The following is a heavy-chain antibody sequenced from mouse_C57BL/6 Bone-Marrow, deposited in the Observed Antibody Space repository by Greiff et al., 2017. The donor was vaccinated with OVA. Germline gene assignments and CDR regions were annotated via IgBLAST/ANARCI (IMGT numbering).Heavy chain of an antibody. J-gene: IGHJ4*01. V-gene: IGHV1-69*01. CDR2: IDPSDSYT. CDR3: AREGITTAMDY. D-gene: IGHD1-1*01. CDR1: GYTFTSYW. Sequence: QVQLQQPGAELVMPGASVKLSCKASGYTFTSYWMHWVKQRPGQGLEWIGEIDPSDSYTNYNQKFKGKSTLTVDKSSSTAYMQLSSLTSEDSAVYYCAREGITTAMDYWGQGTSVTVSS.